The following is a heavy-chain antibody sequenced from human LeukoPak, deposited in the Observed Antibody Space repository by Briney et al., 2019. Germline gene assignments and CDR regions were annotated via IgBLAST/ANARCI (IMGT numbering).Heavy chain of an antibody. CDR1: GFTFSSYA. D-gene: IGHD2-21*01. V-gene: IGHV3-23*01. CDR3: AKAPVTSCRGAYCYPFDY. CDR2: ISSTDAGT. Sequence: PGGSLRLSCAASGFTFSSYAMSWVRQAPGKGLEWVPAISSTDAGTYHADSVRGRFTISRDSSKNTLYLQMNSLRAEDAAVYYCAKAPVTSCRGAYCYPFDYWGQGTLVTVSS. J-gene: IGHJ4*02.